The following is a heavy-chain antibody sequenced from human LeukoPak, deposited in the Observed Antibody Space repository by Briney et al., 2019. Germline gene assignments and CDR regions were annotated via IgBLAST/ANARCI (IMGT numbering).Heavy chain of an antibody. CDR3: ARDWDGRDSARSGYYPRWFDP. V-gene: IGHV4-4*02. CDR2: VYHNGRT. D-gene: IGHD3-3*01. J-gene: IGHJ5*02. CDR1: GGSISRTNW. Sequence: PSETLSLTCAVSGGSISRTNWWTWVRQPPGKGLEWIGEVYHNGRTNYNPSLQSRITISVDKSKNQFSLNLTSVTAADTAIYSCARDWDGRDSARSGYYPRWFDPWGQEALVTVSS.